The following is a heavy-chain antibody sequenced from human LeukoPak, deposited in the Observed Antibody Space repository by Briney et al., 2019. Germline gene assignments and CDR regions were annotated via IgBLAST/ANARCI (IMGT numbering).Heavy chain of an antibody. J-gene: IGHJ4*02. Sequence: GESLKISCKGSGYSFTSYWIGWVRQMPGKGLEWMGIIYPGDSDTRYSPSFQGQATISADKSISTAYLQWSSLKASDTAMYYCARAGYYDSSGYDPADYWGQGTLVTVSS. CDR1: GYSFTSYW. V-gene: IGHV5-51*01. D-gene: IGHD3-22*01. CDR3: ARAGYYDSSGYDPADY. CDR2: IYPGDSDT.